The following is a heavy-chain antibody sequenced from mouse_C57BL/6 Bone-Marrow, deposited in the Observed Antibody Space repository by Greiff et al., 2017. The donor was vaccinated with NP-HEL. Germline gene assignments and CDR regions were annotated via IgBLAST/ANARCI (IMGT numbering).Heavy chain of an antibody. CDR1: GYTFTSYW. V-gene: IGHV1-69*01. Sequence: VQLQQPGAELVMPGASVKLSCKASGYTFTSYWMHWVKQRPGQGLEWIGEIDPSDSYTNYNQKFKGKSTLTVDKSSSTAYMQLSSLTSEDSAVYYCARGAYYYGSWYFDVWGTGTTVTVSS. CDR3: ARGAYYYGSWYFDV. D-gene: IGHD1-1*01. J-gene: IGHJ1*03. CDR2: IDPSDSYT.